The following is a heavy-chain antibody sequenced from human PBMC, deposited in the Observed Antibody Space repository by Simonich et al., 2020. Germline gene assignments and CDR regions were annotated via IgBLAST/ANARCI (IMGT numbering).Heavy chain of an antibody. J-gene: IGHJ3*02. Sequence: QVQLQQWGAGLLKPSETLSLTCAVYGGSFSGYYWSWIRQPPGKGREWIGEINHSGSTNYNPSLKSRATISVDTSKNQFSLKLSSVTAADTAVYYCARGKGWKNAFDIWGQGTMVTVSS. D-gene: IGHD1-1*01. V-gene: IGHV4-34*01. CDR2: INHSGST. CDR1: GGSFSGYY. CDR3: ARGKGWKNAFDI.